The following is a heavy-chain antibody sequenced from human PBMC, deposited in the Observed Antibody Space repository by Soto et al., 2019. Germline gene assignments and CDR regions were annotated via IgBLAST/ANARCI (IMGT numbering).Heavy chain of an antibody. CDR1: GFTFSTYA. D-gene: IGHD2-2*01. J-gene: IGHJ5*02. CDR2: ISYDGSNK. Sequence: GGSLRLPCAASGFTFSTYAMHWVRQAPGKGLEWVAVISYDGSNKYYAASVKGRFYISRDNSKNTEYLQTSSLRSEDTAVYYCARVWPIVVVPAATYNWFDPRGQGTLVTVSS. CDR3: ARVWPIVVVPAATYNWFDP. V-gene: IGHV3-30-3*01.